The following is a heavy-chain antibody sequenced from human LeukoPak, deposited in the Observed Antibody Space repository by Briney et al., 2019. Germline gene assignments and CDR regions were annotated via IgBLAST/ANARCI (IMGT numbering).Heavy chain of an antibody. V-gene: IGHV1-2*02. Sequence: ASVKVSCKASGYTFGGYYIHWVRQAPGQGLEWMGLIKPDSGDTNYAQNFRGRVTMTRDTSITTAYMELNRLTSDDTAVYYCVRDRPHNWFDPWGQGTLVTVSS. CDR1: GYTFGGYY. CDR3: VRDRPHNWFDP. J-gene: IGHJ5*02. CDR2: IKPDSGDT.